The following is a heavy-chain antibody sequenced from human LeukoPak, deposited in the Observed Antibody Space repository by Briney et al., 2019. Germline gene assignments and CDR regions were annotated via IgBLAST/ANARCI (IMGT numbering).Heavy chain of an antibody. D-gene: IGHD6-19*01. CDR3: ARAPSSAWVFDY. V-gene: IGHV3-21*01. J-gene: IGHJ4*02. CDR1: GFTFSHYG. Sequence: GGSLRLSCAASGFTFSHYGMNWVRQAPGRGLEWVSSISSSGSHIHYADSVKGRFTISRDNAQTSLYLQMNSLRADDTAVYYCARAPSSAWVFDYWGQGTLVTVSS. CDR2: ISSSGSHI.